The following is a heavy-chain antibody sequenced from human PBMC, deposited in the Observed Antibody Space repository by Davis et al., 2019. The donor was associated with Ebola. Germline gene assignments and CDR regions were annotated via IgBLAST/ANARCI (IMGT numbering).Heavy chain of an antibody. CDR1: GFTFSSSA. D-gene: IGHD1-14*01. J-gene: IGHJ4*02. V-gene: IGHV1-58*02. Sequence: AASVKVSCKTSGFTFSSSAMQWVRQARGQRLEWIGWIVVGSGSTTYAQKFRERLTMTRDMSTSTAYMELSSLRFEDRAVYYCAASAGTVGKFDFWGQGTLVTVSS. CDR2: IVVGSGST. CDR3: AASAGTVGKFDF.